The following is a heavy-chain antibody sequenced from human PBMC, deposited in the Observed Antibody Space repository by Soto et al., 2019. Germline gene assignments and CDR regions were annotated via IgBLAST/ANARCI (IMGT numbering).Heavy chain of an antibody. J-gene: IGHJ4*02. D-gene: IGHD1-26*01. CDR3: AKDADPSGTYYFDY. Sequence: QVQLVESGGGVVQPGRSLRLSCAASGFTFSSYGMHWVRQAPGKGLEWVAVISYDGSNKYYADSVKGRFTISRDNSKNMLYLQLKGLGAEDTAVYYCAKDADPSGTYYFDYWGQGTLFTVPS. V-gene: IGHV3-30*18. CDR1: GFTFSSYG. CDR2: ISYDGSNK.